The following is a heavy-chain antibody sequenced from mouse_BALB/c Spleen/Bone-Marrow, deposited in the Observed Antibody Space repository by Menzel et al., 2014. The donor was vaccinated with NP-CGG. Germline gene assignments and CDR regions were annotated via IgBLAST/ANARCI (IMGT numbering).Heavy chain of an antibody. CDR3: TRGDTNWDFDY. CDR2: ISSGGSYT. Sequence: EVKLMESGGGLVKPGGSLKLSCAASGFTFXSYTMSWVRQTPEKRLEWVATISSGGSYTYYPDSVKGRFTISRDNAKNTLYLQMSSLKSEDTAMYYCTRGDTNWDFDYWGQGTTLTVSS. J-gene: IGHJ2*01. D-gene: IGHD4-1*01. CDR1: GFTFXSYT. V-gene: IGHV5-6-4*01.